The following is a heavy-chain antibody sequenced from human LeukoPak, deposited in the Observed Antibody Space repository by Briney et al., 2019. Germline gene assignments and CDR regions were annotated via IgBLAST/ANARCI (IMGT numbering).Heavy chain of an antibody. CDR3: ARSARGGNSSFTFDY. D-gene: IGHD4-23*01. CDR1: GYTFTGCY. J-gene: IGHJ4*02. CDR2: VNPNSGGT. Sequence: ASVTVSCKASGYTFTGCYMHWVRLAPGPGLGWMGWVNPNSGGTNYAQKFQGRVTMTRDTSVSTAYMELSRLRSDDAAVYYCARSARGGNSSFTFDYWGQGTLVTVSS. V-gene: IGHV1-2*02.